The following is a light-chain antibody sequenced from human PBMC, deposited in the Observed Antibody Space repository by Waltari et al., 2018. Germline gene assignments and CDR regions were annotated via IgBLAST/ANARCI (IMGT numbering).Light chain of an antibody. J-gene: IGKJ2*01. CDR3: QQYGSSLPMYT. CDR1: QT. Sequence: EIVLTQSPGTLSLSPGESASLPCWASQTIAWYQQMPGQAPRLLIYDASTRAAGVPDRFSGSGSGTDFTLTISRLEPEDFAVYYCQQYGSSLPMYTFGQGTKLEIK. CDR2: DAS. V-gene: IGKV3-20*01.